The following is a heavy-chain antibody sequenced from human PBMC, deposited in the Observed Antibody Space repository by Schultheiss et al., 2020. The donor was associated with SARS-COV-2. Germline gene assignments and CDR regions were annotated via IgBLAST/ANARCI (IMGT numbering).Heavy chain of an antibody. CDR3: ASLVVRTTVTPG. D-gene: IGHD4-17*01. J-gene: IGHJ4*02. Sequence: GGSLRLSCAASGFTFSYYYMSGVRQAPGKGLEWVSAISGSGGSTYYADSVKGRFTISRDNSKNTLYLQMNSLRAEDTAVYYCASLVVRTTVTPGWGQGTLVTVSS. CDR2: ISGSGGST. V-gene: IGHV3-23*01. CDR1: GFTFSYYY.